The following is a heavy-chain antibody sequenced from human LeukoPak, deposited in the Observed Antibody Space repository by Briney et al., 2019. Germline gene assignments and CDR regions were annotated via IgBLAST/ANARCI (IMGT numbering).Heavy chain of an antibody. J-gene: IGHJ4*02. D-gene: IGHD3-3*01. Sequence: GGSLRLSCAASGFTFSSYAMSWVRQAPGKWLEWVSAISGSGGSTYYADSVKGRFTISRDNSKNTLYLQMNSLRAEDTAVYYCAKDVERITIFGVVIDPQPLYFDYWGQGTLVTVSS. V-gene: IGHV3-23*01. CDR3: AKDVERITIFGVVIDPQPLYFDY. CDR1: GFTFSSYA. CDR2: ISGSGGST.